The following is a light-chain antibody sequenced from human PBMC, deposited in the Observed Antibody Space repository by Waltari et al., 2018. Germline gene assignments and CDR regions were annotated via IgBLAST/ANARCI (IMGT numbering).Light chain of an antibody. J-gene: IGKJ2*01. CDR2: GAC. CDR3: QQYGGSPTT. Sequence: EIVLTQSPGSLSLSPGERATLPCRASQSVPNYYLAWYQQKPGPAPRPLIYGACSRATGIPDRFSGSASGTDFTLTISRLEPEDFAVYYCQQYGGSPTTFGQGTKLEIK. V-gene: IGKV3-20*01. CDR1: QSVPNYY.